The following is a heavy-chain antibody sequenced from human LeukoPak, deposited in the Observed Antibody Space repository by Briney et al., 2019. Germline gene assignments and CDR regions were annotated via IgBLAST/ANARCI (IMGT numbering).Heavy chain of an antibody. CDR3: ARDMSYYDSSGYYYGRYYFDY. D-gene: IGHD3-22*01. CDR2: INPNSGGT. V-gene: IGHV1-2*02. Sequence: ASVKVSCKASGYTFTGYYMHWVRQAPGQGLEWMGWINPNSGGTNYAQKFQGRVTMTRDTSISTAYMELSRLGSDDTAVYYCARDMSYYDSSGYYYGRYYFDYWGQGTLVTVSS. J-gene: IGHJ4*02. CDR1: GYTFTGYY.